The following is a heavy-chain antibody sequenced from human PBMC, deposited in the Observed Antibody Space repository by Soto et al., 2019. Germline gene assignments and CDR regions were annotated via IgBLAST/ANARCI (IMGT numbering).Heavy chain of an antibody. V-gene: IGHV1-18*01. Sequence: GASVKVSCKASGYTFTSYGISWMRQAPGQGLKWMGWISAYNGNTNYAQKLQGRVTMTTDTSTSTAYMELRSLRSDDTAVYYCARDFGVAAVGGLGMDVWGQGTTVTVSS. CDR1: GYTFTSYG. CDR2: ISAYNGNT. J-gene: IGHJ6*02. CDR3: ARDFGVAAVGGLGMDV. D-gene: IGHD6-13*01.